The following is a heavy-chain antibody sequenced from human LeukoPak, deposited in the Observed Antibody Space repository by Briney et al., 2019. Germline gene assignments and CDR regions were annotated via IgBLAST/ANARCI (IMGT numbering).Heavy chain of an antibody. CDR1: GGSFSGYY. J-gene: IGHJ6*04. CDR2: INHSGST. Sequence: SETLSLTCAVYGGSFSGYYWSWIRQPPGKGLEWIGEINHSGSTNYNPSLTSRVTISVDTSKNQFSLKLSSVTAADTAVYYCARTAAGLAIGNYYYGMDVWGKGTTVTVSS. V-gene: IGHV4-34*01. D-gene: IGHD6-25*01. CDR3: ARTAAGLAIGNYYYGMDV.